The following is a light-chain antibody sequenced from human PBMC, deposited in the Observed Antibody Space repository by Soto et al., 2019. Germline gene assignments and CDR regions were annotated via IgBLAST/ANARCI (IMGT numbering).Light chain of an antibody. J-gene: IGKJ2*01. CDR2: DAS. Sequence: DIKMTQSPSTRSASVGDRVTITCRASKRISSWLAGYQQKPWKAPKLLIYDASRLESGVPSRFSGSGSGTAFTLTICSLQPDDFATYYRQHYTSYTFGQGTKLEIK. V-gene: IGKV1-5*01. CDR3: QHYTSYT. CDR1: KRISSW.